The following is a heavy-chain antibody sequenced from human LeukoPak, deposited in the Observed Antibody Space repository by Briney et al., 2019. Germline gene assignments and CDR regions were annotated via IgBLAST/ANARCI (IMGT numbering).Heavy chain of an antibody. CDR2: IYYSGST. V-gene: IGHV4-59*01. CDR1: GGSISSYY. J-gene: IGHJ6*03. CDR3: ARDRYYYGSGFYYMDV. D-gene: IGHD3-10*01. Sequence: SETLSLTCTVSGGSISSYYWSWIRQPPGKGLEWIGYIYYSGSTNYNPSLKSRVTISVDTSKNQFSLKLSSVTAADTAVYYCARDRYYYGSGFYYMDVWGKGTTVTVSS.